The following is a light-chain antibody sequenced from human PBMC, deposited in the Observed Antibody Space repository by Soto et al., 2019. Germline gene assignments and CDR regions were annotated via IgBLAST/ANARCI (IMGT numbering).Light chain of an antibody. V-gene: IGKV1-39*01. CDR2: AAS. Sequence: DIQMTQSPSSLSASVGDRVTITCLASQSITNLLAWYQQKPGKAPNLLIYAASTLESGVPSRFSGSGSGTDFTLTISSLQLEDFATYYCQQNYSTPLAFGGGTKVDIK. CDR3: QQNYSTPLA. J-gene: IGKJ4*01. CDR1: QSITNL.